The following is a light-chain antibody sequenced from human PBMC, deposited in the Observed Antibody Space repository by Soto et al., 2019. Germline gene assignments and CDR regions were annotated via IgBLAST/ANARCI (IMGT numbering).Light chain of an antibody. J-gene: IGLJ1*01. V-gene: IGLV2-8*01. CDR3: SSFAVSNSFV. Sequence: QSALTQPLSASGAPGQSXTISCTGTSNDVGGYNYVSWYQQHPGKAPKLMIYEVNKRPSGVPDRFSGSKSGNTASLTVSGLQAEDEADYYCSSFAVSNSFVFGTGTKVTVL. CDR1: SNDVGGYNY. CDR2: EVN.